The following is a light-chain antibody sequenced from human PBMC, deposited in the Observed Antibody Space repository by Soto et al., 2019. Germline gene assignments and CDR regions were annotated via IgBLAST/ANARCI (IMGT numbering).Light chain of an antibody. CDR2: DVS. CDR1: QSITTW. Sequence: DIQMTQSPSTVSASVGDSVTITCRASQSITTWLAWYQQRPGKAPKLLIYDVSSLQSGVPSRFSGSGSGTEFTLTISSLQPDDFATYYCQQYNNWPPWTFGQGTKVEIK. J-gene: IGKJ1*01. V-gene: IGKV1-5*01. CDR3: QQYNNWPPWT.